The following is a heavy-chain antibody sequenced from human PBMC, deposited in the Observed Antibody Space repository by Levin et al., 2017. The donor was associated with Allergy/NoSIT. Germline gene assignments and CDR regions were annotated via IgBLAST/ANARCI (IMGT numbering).Heavy chain of an antibody. D-gene: IGHD2-15*01. Sequence: SETLSLTCTVSGGSISSGSYYWSWIRQPAGKGLEWIGRIYTSGSTNYNPSLKSRVTISVDTSKNQFSLKLSSVTAADTAVYYCARAGYCSGGSCPARYYYYYMDVWGKGTTVTVSS. CDR1: GGSISSGSYY. CDR3: ARAGYCSGGSCPARYYYYYMDV. J-gene: IGHJ6*03. CDR2: IYTSGST. V-gene: IGHV4-61*02.